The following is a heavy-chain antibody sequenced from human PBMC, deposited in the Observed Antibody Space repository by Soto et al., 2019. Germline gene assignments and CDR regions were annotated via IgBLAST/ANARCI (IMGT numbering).Heavy chain of an antibody. Sequence: EVQLLESEGGLVQPGGSLRLSCVDSGFTFSSYWMSWVSQAPVKGLEWVGNIKQDGSEENYVDSVKGRFTISRDNAKNSMYLQMNSLRAEDTAVYYCARIAASGRGWDVWGQGTTVVVSS. V-gene: IGHV3-7*01. CDR2: IKQDGSEE. CDR1: GFTFSSYW. J-gene: IGHJ6*02. CDR3: ARIAASGRGWDV. D-gene: IGHD6-13*01.